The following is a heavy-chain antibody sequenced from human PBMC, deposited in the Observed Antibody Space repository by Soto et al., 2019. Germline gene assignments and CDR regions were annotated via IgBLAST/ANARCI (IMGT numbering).Heavy chain of an antibody. J-gene: IGHJ4*02. CDR1: GFSLTTDRAG. D-gene: IGHD1-26*01. Sequence: QITLKESGPTLVKPTQTLTLTCTFSGFSLTTDRAGVGWIRQPPGEALEWLAVIYWDDTKTYRPSLESRLTITKDTSKNQVALTMTNMDSVDTATYYCAHAYGGRSLYWGQGTLVTVSS. CDR2: IYWDDTK. CDR3: AHAYGGRSLY. V-gene: IGHV2-5*02.